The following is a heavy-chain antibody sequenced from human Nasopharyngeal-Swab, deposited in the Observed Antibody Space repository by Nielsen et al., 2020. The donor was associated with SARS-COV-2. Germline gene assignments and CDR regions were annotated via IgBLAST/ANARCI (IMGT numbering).Heavy chain of an antibody. J-gene: IGHJ4*02. V-gene: IGHV4-34*01. CDR1: GGSFSGYY. D-gene: IGHD3-22*01. Sequence: SETLSLTCAVYGGSFSGYYWSWIRQPPGKGLEWIGEINHSGSTNYNPSLKSRVTILVDTSKNQFSLKLSSVTAADTAVYYCARGYYDRARDYWGQGTLVTVSS. CDR3: ARGYYDRARDY. CDR2: INHSGST.